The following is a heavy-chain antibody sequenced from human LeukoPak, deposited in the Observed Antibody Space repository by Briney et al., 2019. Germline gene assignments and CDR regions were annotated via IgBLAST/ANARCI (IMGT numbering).Heavy chain of an antibody. D-gene: IGHD3-3*01. V-gene: IGHV3-23*01. J-gene: IGHJ4*02. CDR3: AKYAVGETFFGDY. CDR2: IGGSGGYS. CDR1: GLTFSSHE. Sequence: GGSLRLSCAASGLTFSSHEMNWVRQAPGKGLEWVSGIGGSGGYSYYADSVKGRFTISRDNSKNTLYLQMTRLRPEDTALYYCAKYAVGETFFGDYWGQGTLVTVSS.